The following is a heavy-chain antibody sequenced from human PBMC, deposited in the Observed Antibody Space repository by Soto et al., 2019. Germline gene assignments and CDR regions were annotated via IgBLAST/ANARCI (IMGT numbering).Heavy chain of an antibody. CDR2: IYHSGST. V-gene: IGHV4-4*02. Sequence: QVQLQESGPGLVKPSGTLSLTCAVSGGSISSSNWWSWVRQPPGKGLGWIGEIYHSGSTNYNPSLTGRVSTSVDKSKNQFSLKLSSVPAAGTAVYYCARITMVRGVMNWFDPWGQGTLVTVSS. CDR3: ARITMVRGVMNWFDP. D-gene: IGHD3-10*01. CDR1: GGSISSSNW. J-gene: IGHJ5*02.